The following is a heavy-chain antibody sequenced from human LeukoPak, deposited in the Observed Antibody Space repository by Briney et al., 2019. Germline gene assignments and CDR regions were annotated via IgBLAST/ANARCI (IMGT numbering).Heavy chain of an antibody. V-gene: IGHV4-61*01. CDR3: ARWGTY. D-gene: IGHD7-27*01. CDR2: IHYSVTT. Sequence: SETLSLTCTVSGSSVSSGTYFWTWVRQPPGKGLEWIGHIHYSVTTNYNPSLKSRVTMSLDTSKNQFSLKLTSVTAADTAIYFCARWGTYWGQGILVTVSS. J-gene: IGHJ4*02. CDR1: GSSVSSGTYF.